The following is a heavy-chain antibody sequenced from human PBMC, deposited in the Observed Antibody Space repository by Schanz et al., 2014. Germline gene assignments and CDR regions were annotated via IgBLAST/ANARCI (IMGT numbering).Heavy chain of an antibody. CDR3: AKSDAFDI. V-gene: IGHV3-74*02. J-gene: IGHJ3*02. CDR2: INGDGSRT. CDR1: GFTFSNYW. Sequence: VHLLESGGGLVEPGGSLRLSCAASGFTFSNYWMHWVRQAPGKGLVWVSRINGDGSRTAYADSVKGQFTISRDNAKNTLYLQMNSLRAEDTAVYYCAKSDAFDIWGQGTLVTVSS.